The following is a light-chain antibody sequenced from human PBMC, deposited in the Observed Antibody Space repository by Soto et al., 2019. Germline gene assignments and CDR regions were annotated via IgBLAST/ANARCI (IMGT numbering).Light chain of an antibody. J-gene: IGLJ2*01. Sequence: QSVLTQPPSASGSPGQSVTISCTGTSSDVGGYNYVSWYQQHPGKAPKLMIYEVSKRPSGVPDRFSGSKSGNTASLTVSGLDAEDEADYYCSSYAGSNNVVFGGGTKLTVL. V-gene: IGLV2-8*01. CDR3: SSYAGSNNVV. CDR1: SSDVGGYNY. CDR2: EVS.